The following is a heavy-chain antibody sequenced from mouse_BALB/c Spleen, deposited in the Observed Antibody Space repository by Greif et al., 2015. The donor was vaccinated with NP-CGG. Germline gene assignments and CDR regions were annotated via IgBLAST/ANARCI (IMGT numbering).Heavy chain of an antibody. CDR2: IYPGDGDT. J-gene: IGHJ2*01. Sequence: VQLVESGAELARPGASVKLSCKASGYTFTSYWMQWVKQRPGQGLEWIGAIYPGDGDTRYTQKFKGKATLTADKSSSTAYMQLSSLASEDSAVYYCARGYYGSNHFDYWGQGTTLTVSS. CDR3: ARGYYGSNHFDY. D-gene: IGHD1-1*01. CDR1: GYTFTSYW. V-gene: IGHV1-87*01.